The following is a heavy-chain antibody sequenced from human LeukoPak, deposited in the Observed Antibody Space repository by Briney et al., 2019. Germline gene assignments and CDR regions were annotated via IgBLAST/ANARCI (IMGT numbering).Heavy chain of an antibody. CDR3: ARAARGGNSPYYYYYMDV. V-gene: IGHV4-61*02. Sequence: SQTLSLTCTVSGGSISSGSYYWSWIRQPAGKGLEWIGRIYTSGSTNYNPSLKSRVTISVDASKNQFSLKLSSVTAADTAVYYCARAARGGNSPYYYYYMDVWGKGTTVTVSS. D-gene: IGHD4-23*01. J-gene: IGHJ6*03. CDR2: IYTSGST. CDR1: GGSISSGSYY.